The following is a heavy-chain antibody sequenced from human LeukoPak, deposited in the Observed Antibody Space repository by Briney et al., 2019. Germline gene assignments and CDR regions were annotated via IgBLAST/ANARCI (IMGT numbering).Heavy chain of an antibody. V-gene: IGHV3-30*02. J-gene: IGHJ4*02. CDR3: AKGSPYYYDSSGYYFDY. CDR1: GFTFSNYG. Sequence: GGSLRLSCAASGFTFSNYGMHWVRQAPGKGLEWVAFIRYDGSNKYYADPVKGRFTISRDNSKNTLYLQMNSLRAEDTAVYYCAKGSPYYYDSSGYYFDYWGQGTLVTVSS. D-gene: IGHD3-22*01. CDR2: IRYDGSNK.